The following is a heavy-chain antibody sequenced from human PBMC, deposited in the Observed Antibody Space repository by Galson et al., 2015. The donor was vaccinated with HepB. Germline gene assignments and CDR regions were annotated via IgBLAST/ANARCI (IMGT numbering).Heavy chain of an antibody. J-gene: IGHJ4*02. CDR2: IIPIFRTA. CDR1: GGTFRTNV. V-gene: IGHV1-69*13. Sequence: SVKVSCKVSGGTFRTNVISWVRQAPGQGLEWMGGIIPIFRTANYAQKFQGRVTITADESTSTAYMEMSSLRSEDTAVYYCATTTYHTAWIQLWSPFDYWGQGTLVAVSS. D-gene: IGHD5-18*01. CDR3: ATTTYHTAWIQLWSPFDY.